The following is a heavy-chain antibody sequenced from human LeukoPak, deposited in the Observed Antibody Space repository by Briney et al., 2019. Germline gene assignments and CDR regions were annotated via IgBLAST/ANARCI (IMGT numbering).Heavy chain of an antibody. CDR1: GGSISSGSHY. CDR3: ARGAEPAYDFWSGYYNYYYMDV. D-gene: IGHD3-3*01. CDR2: IYTSGST. V-gene: IGHV4-61*02. J-gene: IGHJ6*03. Sequence: SETLSLTCTVSGGSISSGSHYWSWIRQPAGKGLEWIGRIYTSGSTNYNPSLKSRVTISVDTSKNQFSLKLSSVTAADTAVYYCARGAEPAYDFWSGYYNYYYMDVWGKGTTVTVSS.